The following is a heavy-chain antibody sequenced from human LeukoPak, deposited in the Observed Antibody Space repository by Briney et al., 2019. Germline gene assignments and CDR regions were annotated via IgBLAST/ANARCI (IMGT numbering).Heavy chain of an antibody. CDR3: ARVPGLYYSKPFDY. CDR1: GGTFSSYA. D-gene: IGHD4-11*01. J-gene: IGHJ4*02. CDR2: IIPIFGTA. Sequence: SVKVSCKASGGTFSSYAISWVRQAPGQGLEWMGGIIPIFGTANYAQKFQGRVTITTDESTSTAYMELSSLRSEDTAVYYCARVPGLYYSKPFDYWGQGTLVTVSS. V-gene: IGHV1-69*05.